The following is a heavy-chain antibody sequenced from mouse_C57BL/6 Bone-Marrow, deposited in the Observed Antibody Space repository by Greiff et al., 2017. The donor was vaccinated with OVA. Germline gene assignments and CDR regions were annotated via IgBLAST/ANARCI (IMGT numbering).Heavy chain of an antibody. CDR3: ARKYYYGSEAWFAT. J-gene: IGHJ3*01. CDR1: GYTFTDYN. CDR2: INPNNGGT. D-gene: IGHD1-1*01. Sequence: VQLKQSGPELVKPGASVKIPCKASGYTFTDYNKDWVKQSHGKSLEWIGDINPNNGGTIYNQKFKGKATLTVDKSSSTAYMELRSLTSEDTAVYYCARKYYYGSEAWFATGAKGLWSLSLQ. V-gene: IGHV1-18*01.